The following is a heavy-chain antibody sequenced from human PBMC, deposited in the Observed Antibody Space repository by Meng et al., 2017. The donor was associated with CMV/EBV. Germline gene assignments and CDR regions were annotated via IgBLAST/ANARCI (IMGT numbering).Heavy chain of an antibody. D-gene: IGHD2-2*01. CDR2: RKQDGSEK. CDR3: AREVIVVVPVNYYYYYGMDV. Sequence: GGSLRLSCAASGFTFSSYWMSWVRQAPGKGREWVANRKQDGSEKYYVDSVKGRFTISRDNAKNSLYLQMNSLRAEDTAVYYCAREVIVVVPVNYYYYYGMDVWGQGTTVTVSS. CDR1: GFTFSSYW. J-gene: IGHJ6*02. V-gene: IGHV3-7*01.